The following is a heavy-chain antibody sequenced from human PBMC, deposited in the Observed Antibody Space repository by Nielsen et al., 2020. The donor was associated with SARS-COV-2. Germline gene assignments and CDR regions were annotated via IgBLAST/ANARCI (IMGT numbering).Heavy chain of an antibody. J-gene: IGHJ6*02. CDR1: GFIFSDYN. V-gene: IGHV3-21*01. Sequence: GESLKISCAASGFIFSDYNMNWVRQAPGKGLEWVSFISSRSDYIYYADSMKGRFTISRDNAKNSLFLQMNRLRAGDTAVYYCARDINPPNTIFGVIIIQTGGMDVWGQGTTVTVSS. D-gene: IGHD3-3*01. CDR3: ARDINPPNTIFGVIIIQTGGMDV. CDR2: ISSRSDYI.